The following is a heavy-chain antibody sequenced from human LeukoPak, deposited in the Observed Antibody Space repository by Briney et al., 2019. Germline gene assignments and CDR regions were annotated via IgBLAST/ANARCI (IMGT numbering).Heavy chain of an antibody. CDR1: GYTFTSYD. J-gene: IGHJ3*02. Sequence: ASVKVSCKASGYTFTSYDINWVRQATGQELEWMGWINPNSGGTNYAQKFQGRVTMTRDTSISTAYMELSRLRSDDTAVYYCARRLGPLIAAAGNENAFDIWGQGTMVTVSS. D-gene: IGHD6-13*01. CDR2: INPNSGGT. V-gene: IGHV1-2*02. CDR3: ARRLGPLIAAAGNENAFDI.